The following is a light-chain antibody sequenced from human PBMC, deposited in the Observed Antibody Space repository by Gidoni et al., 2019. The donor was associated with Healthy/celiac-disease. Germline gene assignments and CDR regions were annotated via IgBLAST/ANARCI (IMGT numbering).Light chain of an antibody. J-gene: IGKJ4*01. V-gene: IGKV1-9*01. Sequence: IQLTQSPSSLSASVGDRVTITCRASQGISSYLAWYQQKPGEDPKLLIYAASTLQSGVPSRFSGSGSGTDYTLTISSRQPEDFATYYYRQLNSYPLTFGGGTKVEIK. CDR2: AAS. CDR3: RQLNSYPLT. CDR1: QGISSY.